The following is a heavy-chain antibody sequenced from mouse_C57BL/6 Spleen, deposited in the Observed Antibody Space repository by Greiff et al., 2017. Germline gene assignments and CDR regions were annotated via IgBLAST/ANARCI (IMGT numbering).Heavy chain of an antibody. CDR1: GYTFTDYY. V-gene: IGHV1-26*01. CDR3: ARWRLRMDY. J-gene: IGHJ4*01. Sequence: VQLQQSGPELVKPGASVKISCKASGYTFTDYYMNWVKQSHGKSLEWIGDINPNNGGTSYNQKFKGKATLTVDKSSSTAYMELRSLTSEDSAVYYCARWRLRMDYWGQGTSVTVSS. D-gene: IGHD2-4*01. CDR2: INPNNGGT.